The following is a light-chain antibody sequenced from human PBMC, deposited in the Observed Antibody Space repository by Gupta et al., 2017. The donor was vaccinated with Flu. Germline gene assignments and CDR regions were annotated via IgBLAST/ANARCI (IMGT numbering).Light chain of an antibody. CDR2: SAS. CDR1: QTITSY. CDR3: QQRYSTPWT. Sequence: QRTQSPYSLSAFVGDRVTITCRASQTITSYVNWYQQKPGKAPKLLIYSASSLESGVPSRFGDSRSGTDFSPIISGLHPEAFASYYCQQRYSTPWTFGQGTKVEIK. J-gene: IGKJ1*01. V-gene: IGKV1-39*01.